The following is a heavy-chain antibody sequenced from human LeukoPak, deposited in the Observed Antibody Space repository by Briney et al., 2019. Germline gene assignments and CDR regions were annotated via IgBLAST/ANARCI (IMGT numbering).Heavy chain of an antibody. CDR1: GFTFSRHW. D-gene: IGHD3-22*01. CDR3: ARILSRGSYDTMDV. J-gene: IGHJ6*02. Sequence: GGSLRLSCAASGFTFSRHWMSWVRQAPGKGLEGVGNIREDGNEKYYVDSVRGRFTISRDNARTSVYLEMSSLRAEDTAVYYCARILSRGSYDTMDVWGQGTTVTVSS. V-gene: IGHV3-7*01. CDR2: IREDGNEK.